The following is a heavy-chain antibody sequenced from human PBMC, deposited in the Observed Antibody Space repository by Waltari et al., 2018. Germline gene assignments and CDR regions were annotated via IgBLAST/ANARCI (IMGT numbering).Heavy chain of an antibody. CDR3: ARRDSFTDF. V-gene: IGHV4-59*08. Sequence: QVQLQESGPGLVKPSETLYLICTVSGGSMTNYSWGWVRQPPGRGLAWLGDLYYSGSTYSAGSTAYNPSLKSRVTISINTPRDQFSLELRSVTAADTAVYYCARRDSFTDFWGQGTLIIVSS. CDR1: GGSMTNYS. J-gene: IGHJ4*02. CDR2: LYYSGST. D-gene: IGHD2-21*01.